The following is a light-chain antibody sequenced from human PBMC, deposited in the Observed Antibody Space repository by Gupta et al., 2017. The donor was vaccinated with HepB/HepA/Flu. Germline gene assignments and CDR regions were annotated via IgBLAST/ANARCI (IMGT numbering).Light chain of an antibody. CDR1: SSDVGSYNY. CDR3: SSYTRNNTWV. J-gene: IGLJ3*02. Sequence: QSALTQPASVSGSPGQSITISCTGTSSDVGSYNYVSWYQQHPGKVPKVTIYDVNNRPSGVSSRFSGSKSGNTASLTISGLQAEDEADYYCSSYTRNNTWVFGGGTKVTVL. CDR2: DVN. V-gene: IGLV2-14*01.